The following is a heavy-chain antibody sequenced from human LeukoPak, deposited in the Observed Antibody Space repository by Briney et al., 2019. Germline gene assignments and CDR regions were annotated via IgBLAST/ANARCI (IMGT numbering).Heavy chain of an antibody. CDR2: ISYDGSNK. J-gene: IGHJ4*02. CDR1: GFTFSSYA. CDR3: AIYDSSGYYNY. D-gene: IGHD3-22*01. V-gene: IGHV3-30*14. Sequence: GGSLRLSCAASGFTFSSYAMHWVRRAPGKGPEWVAVISYDGSNKYYADSVKGRFTISRDNSKNTLYLQMNSLRAEDTAVYYCAIYDSSGYYNYWGQGTLVTVSS.